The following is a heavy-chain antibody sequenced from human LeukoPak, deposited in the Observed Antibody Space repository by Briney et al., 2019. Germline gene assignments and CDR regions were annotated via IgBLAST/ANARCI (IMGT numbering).Heavy chain of an antibody. Sequence: GESLKISCKGSGYSFTSYRIGWVRQMPGKGLEWMGIIYPGDSDTRYSPSFQGQVTISADKSISTAYLQWSSLKASDTAMYYCARHTRGATVTTWDYYYYYYMDVWGKGTTVTVSS. CDR2: IYPGDSDT. J-gene: IGHJ6*03. V-gene: IGHV5-51*01. D-gene: IGHD4-17*01. CDR3: ARHTRGATVTTWDYYYYYYMDV. CDR1: GYSFTSYR.